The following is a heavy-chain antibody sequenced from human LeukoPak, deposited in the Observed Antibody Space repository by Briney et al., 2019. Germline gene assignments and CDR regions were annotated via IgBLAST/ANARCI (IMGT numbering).Heavy chain of an antibody. CDR1: GGSISSYY. CDR2: IYYSGST. D-gene: IGHD3-9*01. CDR3: AREERYFDWTHSYYYYYMDV. Sequence: SETLSLTCTVSGGSISSYYWSWIRQPPGKGLEWIGYIYYSGSTNYNPSLKSRVTISVDTSKNQFSLKLSSVTAADTAVYYCAREERYFDWTHSYYYYYMDVWGKGTTVTIFS. J-gene: IGHJ6*03. V-gene: IGHV4-59*01.